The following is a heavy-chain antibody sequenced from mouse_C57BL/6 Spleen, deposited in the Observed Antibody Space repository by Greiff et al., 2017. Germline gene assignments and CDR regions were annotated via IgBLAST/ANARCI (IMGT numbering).Heavy chain of an antibody. CDR1: GYTFTDYD. CDR3: TRDGYYVRFAY. V-gene: IGHV1-15*01. D-gene: IGHD2-3*01. CDR2: IAPETGGT. J-gene: IGHJ3*01. Sequence: QVQLQQSGAELVRPGASVTLSCKASGYTFTDYDMHWVKPTPVRGLEWIGAIAPETGGTAYNPKFKGKAILTADKSSSTAYMELRSLTSEDSAVYYCTRDGYYVRFAYWGQGTLVTVSA.